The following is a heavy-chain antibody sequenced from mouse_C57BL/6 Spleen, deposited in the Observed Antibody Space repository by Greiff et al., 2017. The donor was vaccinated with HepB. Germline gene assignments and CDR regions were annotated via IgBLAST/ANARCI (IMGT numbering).Heavy chain of an antibody. Sequence: VQLKQSGPELVKPGASVKMSCKASGYTFTDYNMHWVKQSHGKSLEWIGYINPNNGGTSYNQKFKGKATLTVNKSSSTAYMELRSLTSEDSAVYYCARRTAQAYYAMDYWGQGTSVTVSS. CDR1: GYTFTDYN. CDR3: ARRTAQAYYAMDY. V-gene: IGHV1-22*01. CDR2: INPNNGGT. J-gene: IGHJ4*01. D-gene: IGHD3-2*02.